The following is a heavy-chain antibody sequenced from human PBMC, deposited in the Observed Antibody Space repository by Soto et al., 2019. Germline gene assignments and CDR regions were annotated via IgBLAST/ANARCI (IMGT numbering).Heavy chain of an antibody. Sequence: QVQLVQSGAEVKTPGASVKVSCKASGYTFTSYGISWVRQAPGQGLEWMGWISAYNGNTNYAQKLQGRVTMTTDTSTSTAYMELRSLRSDDTAVYYCARVGPDILTGYSVVEGVDYWGQGTLVTVSS. D-gene: IGHD3-9*01. CDR3: ARVGPDILTGYSVVEGVDY. J-gene: IGHJ4*02. V-gene: IGHV1-18*01. CDR2: ISAYNGNT. CDR1: GYTFTSYG.